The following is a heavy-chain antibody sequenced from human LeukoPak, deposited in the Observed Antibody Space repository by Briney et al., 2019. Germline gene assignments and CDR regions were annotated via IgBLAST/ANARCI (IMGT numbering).Heavy chain of an antibody. V-gene: IGHV4-34*01. D-gene: IGHD5-12*01. CDR1: GGSFSGYY. J-gene: IGHJ6*02. CDR3: ARGGRGYSGYQVYYYYYYGMDV. CDR2: INHSGST. Sequence: SETLSLTCAVYGGSFSGYYWSWIRQPPGKGLEWIGEINHSGSTNYNPSLKSRVTISVDTSKNQFSLKLSSVTAADTAVYYCARGGRGYSGYQVYYYYYYGMDVWGQGTTVTVSS.